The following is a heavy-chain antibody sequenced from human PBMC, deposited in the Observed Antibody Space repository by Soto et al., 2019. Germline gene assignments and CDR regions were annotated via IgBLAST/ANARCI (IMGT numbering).Heavy chain of an antibody. J-gene: IGHJ5*02. CDR3: VRDGTKTLRDWCDP. D-gene: IGHD1-1*01. Sequence: QVQLQESGPGLVKPSETLSLTCTVSGASISGYYWSWIRKSAGKGLEWIGRIYATGTTDYNPSLRSRVMMSVDTSKKPFSLRLRSVTAADTAVYYCVRDGTKTLRDWCDPWGQGISVTVSS. CDR2: IYATGTT. CDR1: GASISGYY. V-gene: IGHV4-4*07.